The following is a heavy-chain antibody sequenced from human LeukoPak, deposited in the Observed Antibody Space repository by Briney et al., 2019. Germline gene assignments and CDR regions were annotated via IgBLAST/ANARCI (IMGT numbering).Heavy chain of an antibody. J-gene: IGHJ4*02. CDR3: ARDRRIVVVPAAKYYFDY. CDR2: INPNSGGT. CDR1: GYTFTGYY. D-gene: IGHD2-2*01. Sequence: ASVKVSCKASGYTFTGYYMHWVRQAPGQGLEWMGWINPNSGGTNYAQKFQGRVTMTRATSISTAYMELSRLRSDDTAVYYCARDRRIVVVPAAKYYFDYWGQGPLVTVSS. V-gene: IGHV1-2*02.